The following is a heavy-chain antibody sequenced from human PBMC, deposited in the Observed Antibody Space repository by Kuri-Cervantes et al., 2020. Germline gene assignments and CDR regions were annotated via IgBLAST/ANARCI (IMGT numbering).Heavy chain of an antibody. Sequence: SETLSLTCAVSGGSISSGGYSWSWIRQPPGKGLEWIGYIYHSGSTYYNPSLKSRVTISLDTSKNQFSLKLSSVTAADTAVYYCARRTWGNYYFDYWGQGTVVTVSS. CDR3: ARRTWGNYYFDY. CDR1: GGSISSGGYS. J-gene: IGHJ4*02. V-gene: IGHV4-30-2*05. D-gene: IGHD3-16*01. CDR2: IYHSGST.